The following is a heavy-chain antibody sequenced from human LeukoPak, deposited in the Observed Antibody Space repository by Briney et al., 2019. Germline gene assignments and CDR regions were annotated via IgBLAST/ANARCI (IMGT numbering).Heavy chain of an antibody. Sequence: PSETLSLTCAVYGGSFSGYYWSWIRQPPGKGLEWIGEINHSGSTNYNPSLKSRVTISVDTSKNQFSLKLSSVTAADTAVYYCAWGGLLEYLDYWGQGTLVTVSS. CDR1: GGSFSGYY. CDR3: AWGGLLEYLDY. D-gene: IGHD1-1*01. V-gene: IGHV4-34*01. CDR2: INHSGST. J-gene: IGHJ4*02.